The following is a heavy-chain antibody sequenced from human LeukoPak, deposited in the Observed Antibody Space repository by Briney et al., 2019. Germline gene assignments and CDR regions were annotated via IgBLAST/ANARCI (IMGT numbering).Heavy chain of an antibody. V-gene: IGHV3-30*18. CDR2: ISYDGSNK. J-gene: IGHJ6*02. D-gene: IGHD3-22*01. CDR1: GFTFSSYG. CDR3: AKDFYMNYYDSSGYYYYGMDV. Sequence: GGSPRLSCAASGFTFSSYGMHWVRQAPGKGLEWVAVISYDGSNKYYADSVKGRFTISRDNSKNTLYLQMNSLRAEDTAVYYCAKDFYMNYYDSSGYYYYGMDVWGQGTTVTVSS.